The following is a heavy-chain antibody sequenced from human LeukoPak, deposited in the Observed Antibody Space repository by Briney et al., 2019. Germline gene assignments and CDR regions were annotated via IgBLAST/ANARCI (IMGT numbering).Heavy chain of an antibody. CDR1: GYTFTGYY. CDR2: INPNSGGT. J-gene: IGHJ4*02. CDR3: ARVLYRAAFDY. Sequence: ASVKVSCKASGYTFTGYYMHWVRQAPGQGLEWMGWINPNSGGTNYAQKFQGRVTITRDTSITTAYMKLSRLRADDTAVYYCARVLYRAAFDYWGQGTLVTVSS. D-gene: IGHD3-16*02. V-gene: IGHV1-2*02.